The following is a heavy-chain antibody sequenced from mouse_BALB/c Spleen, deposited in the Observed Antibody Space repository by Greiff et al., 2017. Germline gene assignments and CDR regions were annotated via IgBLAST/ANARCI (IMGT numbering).Heavy chain of an antibody. Sequence: EVQVVESGGDLVKPGGSLKLSCAASGFTFSSYGMSWVRQTPDKRLEWVATISSGGSYTYYPDSVKGRFTISRDNAKNTLYLQMSSLKSEDTAMYYCARGGNSRYYFDYWGQGTTLTVSS. D-gene: IGHD2-1*01. V-gene: IGHV5-6*01. CDR2: ISSGGSYT. CDR3: ARGGNSRYYFDY. J-gene: IGHJ2*01. CDR1: GFTFSSYG.